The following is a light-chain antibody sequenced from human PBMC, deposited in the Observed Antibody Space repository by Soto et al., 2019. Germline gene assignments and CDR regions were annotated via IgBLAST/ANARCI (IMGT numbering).Light chain of an antibody. Sequence: MTQSPDSLAVSLGERATINCKSSQSVLYNSDNKNYLAWYQQKPGQPPKLLIYWASTRESGVPDRFSGSGSGTDFTLTISSLQAEDVAVYYCQQYYSTPYTFGQGTKLEIK. J-gene: IGKJ2*01. V-gene: IGKV4-1*01. CDR2: WAS. CDR3: QQYYSTPYT. CDR1: QSVLYNSDNKNY.